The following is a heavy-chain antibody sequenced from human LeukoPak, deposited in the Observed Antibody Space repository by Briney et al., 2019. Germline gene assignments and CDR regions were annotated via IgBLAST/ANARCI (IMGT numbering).Heavy chain of an antibody. D-gene: IGHD2-2*01. Sequence: AETLTLTCAVSGGSFSGYYWIWLRQPPGKGLEWVGDINHSGSTNYYASSKSRVTISVDKSKNQFSLKLSSVTAADTAVYYCARVVVVPAAYYFDYWGQGTLVTVSS. CDR1: GGSFSGYY. CDR2: INHSGST. CDR3: ARVVVVPAAYYFDY. V-gene: IGHV4-34*01. J-gene: IGHJ4*02.